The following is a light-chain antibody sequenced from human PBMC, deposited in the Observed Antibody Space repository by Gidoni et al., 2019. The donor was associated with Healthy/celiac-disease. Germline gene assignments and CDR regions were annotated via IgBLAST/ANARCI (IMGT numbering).Light chain of an antibody. V-gene: IGKV3-20*01. CDR1: QSVSSSY. CDR3: QQYGSSPPGT. J-gene: IGKJ4*01. Sequence: EIVLTQSPGTLSLSPGERATLSCRASQSVSSSYLAWYQQKPGQAPRLLIYGASSRATGIPDRFSGSGSGTDFTLTISSLEPEDFAVYSCQQYGSSPPGTFGGGTKVEIK. CDR2: GAS.